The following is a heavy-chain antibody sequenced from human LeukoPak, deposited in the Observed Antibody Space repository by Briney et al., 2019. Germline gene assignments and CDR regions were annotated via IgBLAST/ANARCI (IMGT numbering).Heavy chain of an antibody. CDR2: INHSGST. J-gene: IGHJ6*02. CDR3: ARGPVGVTVTTNYYYGMDV. CDR1: GGSISSYY. V-gene: IGHV4-34*01. Sequence: PSETLSLTCTVSGGSISSYYWSWIRQPAGKGLEWIGEINHSGSTNYNPSLKSRVTISVDTSKNQFSLKLSSVTAADTAVYYCARGPVGVTVTTNYYYGMDVWGQGTTVTVSS. D-gene: IGHD4-17*01.